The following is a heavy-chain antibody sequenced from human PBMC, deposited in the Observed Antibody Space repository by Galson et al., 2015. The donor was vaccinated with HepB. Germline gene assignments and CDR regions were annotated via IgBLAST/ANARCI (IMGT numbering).Heavy chain of an antibody. CDR2: INPSGGST. J-gene: IGHJ3*02. D-gene: IGHD1-26*01. Sequence: SVKVSCKASGYTFTSYHMHWVRQAPGQGLEWTGIINPSGGSTSYAQKFQGRVTMTRDTSTSTVYMELSSLRSEDTAVYYCARGTLIVGAGCDIWGQGTMVTVSS. V-gene: IGHV1-46*01. CDR3: ARGTLIVGAGCDI. CDR1: GYTFTSYH.